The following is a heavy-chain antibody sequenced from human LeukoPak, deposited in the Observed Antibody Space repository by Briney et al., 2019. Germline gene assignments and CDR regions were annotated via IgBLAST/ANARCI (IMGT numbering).Heavy chain of an antibody. D-gene: IGHD3-22*01. CDR2: INPNSGGT. CDR1: GYTFTGYY. J-gene: IGHJ4*02. CDR3: ARFPEPYYYDCGPTYYFDY. V-gene: IGHV1-2*02. Sequence: ASVKVSCKASGYTFTGYYMHWVRQAPGQGLEWMGWINPNSGGTNYAQKFQGRVTMTRDTSISTAYMELSRLRSDDTAVYYCARFPEPYYYDCGPTYYFDYWGQGTLVTVSS.